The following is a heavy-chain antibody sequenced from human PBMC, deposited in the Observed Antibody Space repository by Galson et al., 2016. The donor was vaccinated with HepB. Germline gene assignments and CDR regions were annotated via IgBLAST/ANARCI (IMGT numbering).Heavy chain of an antibody. CDR1: GFTFNTYG. J-gene: IGHJ2*01. V-gene: IGHV3-33*01. CDR2: IWFDGSKT. D-gene: IGHD2-21*02. Sequence: SLRLSCAASGFTFNTYGMSWVRQAPGKGLEWVASIWFDGSKTYYADSVKGRLTMSRDNSKNTVYLQMANVRAEDTAVYYCARGIEAYCGGDCNYWYFDLWGRGTLVTVSS. CDR3: ARGIEAYCGGDCNYWYFDL.